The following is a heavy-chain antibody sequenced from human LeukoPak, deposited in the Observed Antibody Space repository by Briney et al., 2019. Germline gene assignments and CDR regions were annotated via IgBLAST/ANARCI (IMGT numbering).Heavy chain of an antibody. CDR1: GGSISIYY. Sequence: PSETLSLTCTVSGGSISIYYWSRIRQPAGKGLEWIGRIYTSGGTNYNPSLKSRVTISLDESKNQFSLKLSSVTAADTAVYYCARDGPSDFFDYWGQGTLVTVSS. J-gene: IGHJ4*02. CDR2: IYTSGGT. V-gene: IGHV4-4*07. CDR3: ARDGPSDFFDY. D-gene: IGHD3-3*01.